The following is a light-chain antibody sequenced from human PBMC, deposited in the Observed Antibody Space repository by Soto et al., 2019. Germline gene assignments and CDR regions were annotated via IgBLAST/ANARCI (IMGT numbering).Light chain of an antibody. CDR3: QQRSNWPIT. Sequence: IVLTQSPAILALSPGDRATLSCRASQSVSSSYLAWYQHKPGQAPRHLIHGASSRVTGIPDRFSGSGSGTDFTLTISSLEPEDFAVYCCQQRSNWPITFGQGTRLEIK. J-gene: IGKJ5*01. V-gene: IGKV3D-20*02. CDR1: QSVSSSY. CDR2: GAS.